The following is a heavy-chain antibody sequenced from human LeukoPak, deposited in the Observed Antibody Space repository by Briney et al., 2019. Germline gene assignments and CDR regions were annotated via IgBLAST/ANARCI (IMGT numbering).Heavy chain of an antibody. CDR3: ATSGYSYGYVDY. CDR2: ISGSGGST. Sequence: TGRSLRLSCAASGFTFSSYAMSWVRQAPGKGLEWVSAISGSGGSTYYADSVKGRFTISRDNSKNTLYLQMNSLRAEDTAVYYCATSGYSYGYVDYWGQGTLVAVSS. CDR1: GFTFSSYA. V-gene: IGHV3-23*01. J-gene: IGHJ4*02. D-gene: IGHD5-18*01.